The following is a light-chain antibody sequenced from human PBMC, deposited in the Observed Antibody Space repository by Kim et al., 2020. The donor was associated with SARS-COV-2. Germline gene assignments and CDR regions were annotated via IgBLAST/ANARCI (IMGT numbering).Light chain of an antibody. Sequence: VSPGERATLSCRARQSVTSNLAWYQQKPGLSPRLLIYGASTRATGIPARFSGSGSGTEFTLSISSLQSEDFAVYYCQQYNNWPWTFGQGTKVDIK. J-gene: IGKJ1*01. CDR3: QQYNNWPWT. V-gene: IGKV3-15*01. CDR1: QSVTSN. CDR2: GAS.